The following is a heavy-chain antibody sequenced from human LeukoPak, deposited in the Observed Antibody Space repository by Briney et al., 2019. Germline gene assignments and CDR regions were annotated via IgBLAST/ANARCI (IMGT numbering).Heavy chain of an antibody. J-gene: IGHJ6*04. CDR1: RHTFTNYY. CDR2: INHNSGVT. CDR3: ARRNCSSTSCAGLDV. D-gene: IGHD2-2*01. V-gene: IGHV1-2*02. Sequence: ASVNVSCKASRHTFTNYYIHGVRQAPGQGLEWMGWINHNSGVTNYAQTFQGRVTMTRDTSISTAYMELSRLRYDATAVYYCARRNCSSTSCAGLDVWGKGTRSPSPQ.